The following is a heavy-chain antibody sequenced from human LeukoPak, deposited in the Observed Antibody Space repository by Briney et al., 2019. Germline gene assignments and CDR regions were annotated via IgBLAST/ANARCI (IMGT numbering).Heavy chain of an antibody. CDR1: GGSFSGYY. J-gene: IGHJ6*04. D-gene: IGHD3-10*01. CDR3: ARGSVLLWFGELSHGMDV. CDR2: INHSGST. V-gene: IGHV4-34*01. Sequence: SETLSLPCAVYGGSFSGYYWSWIRQPPGKGLEWIGEINHSGSTNYNPSLKSRVTISVDTSKNQFSLKLSSVTAADTAVYYCARGSVLLWFGELSHGMDVWGKGTTVTVSS.